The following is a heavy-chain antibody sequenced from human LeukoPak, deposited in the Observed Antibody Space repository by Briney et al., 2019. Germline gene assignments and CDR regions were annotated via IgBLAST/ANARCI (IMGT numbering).Heavy chain of an antibody. Sequence: GSLRLSCAASGFTFSSYAMSWVRQAPGKGLEWVSAISASGSNTYYADSVKGRFTISRDNSKNTLYLQMNSLRAEDTAVYYCAKGSPRSGYEDWGQGTLVTVSS. CDR1: GFTFSSYA. J-gene: IGHJ4*02. CDR2: ISASGSNT. D-gene: IGHD3-3*01. V-gene: IGHV3-23*01. CDR3: AKGSPRSGYED.